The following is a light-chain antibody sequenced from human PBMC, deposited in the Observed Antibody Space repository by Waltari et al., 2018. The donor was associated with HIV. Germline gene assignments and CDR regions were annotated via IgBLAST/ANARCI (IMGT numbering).Light chain of an antibody. CDR1: QSVTSDY. CDR3: QQYGNSPRT. V-gene: IGKV3-20*01. J-gene: IGKJ2*01. Sequence: EIVLTQSPGTLSLSPGERATLSCRASQSVTSDYLAWYQQKRGQAPRLLSYAASSRAAGIPDRFSGSGSGTDFTLTISRLEPEDFAMYYCQQYGNSPRTFGQGTELDFK. CDR2: AAS.